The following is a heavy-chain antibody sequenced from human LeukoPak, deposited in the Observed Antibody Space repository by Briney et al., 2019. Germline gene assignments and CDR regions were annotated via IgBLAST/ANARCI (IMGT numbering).Heavy chain of an antibody. V-gene: IGHV4-34*01. D-gene: IGHD2-2*01. CDR2: INHSGST. J-gene: IGHJ5*02. Sequence: PAETLSLTCAVYGGSFSGYYWSWIRQPPGKGLEWIREINHSGSTNYNPSLKSRVNISVDTSKKQFPLQLSSVTAEDTAVYYCARDPFYCSSTSCQRYNWFDPWGQGNLVTVSS. CDR3: ARDPFYCSSTSCQRYNWFDP. CDR1: GGSFSGYY.